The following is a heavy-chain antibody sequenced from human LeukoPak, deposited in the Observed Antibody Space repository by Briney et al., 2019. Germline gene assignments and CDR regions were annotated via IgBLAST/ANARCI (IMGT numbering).Heavy chain of an antibody. CDR2: IYTSGST. Sequence: PSQTLSLTCTVSGGSISSGSYYWSWIRQPAGKGLEWIGRIYTSGSTNYNPSLKSRVTISVDTSNNQFSLKLSSVTAADTAVYHCARESPVTVFGVAVEPFDYWGQGTLVTVSS. CDR3: ARESPVTVFGVAVEPFDY. CDR1: GGSISSGSYY. V-gene: IGHV4-61*02. D-gene: IGHD3-3*01. J-gene: IGHJ4*02.